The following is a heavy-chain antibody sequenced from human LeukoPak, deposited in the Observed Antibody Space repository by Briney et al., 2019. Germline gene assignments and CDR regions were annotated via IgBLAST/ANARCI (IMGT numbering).Heavy chain of an antibody. CDR1: GFTFSSYE. CDR3: ARDVMITFGGVISAENYFDY. D-gene: IGHD3-16*02. J-gene: IGHJ4*02. V-gene: IGHV3-48*03. CDR2: ISSSGSTI. Sequence: PGGSLRLSCAASGFTFSSYEMNWVRQAPGKGLEWVSYISSSGSTIYYADSVKGRFTISRDNAKNSLYLQMNSLRAEDTAVYYCARDVMITFGGVISAENYFDYWGQGTLVTVSS.